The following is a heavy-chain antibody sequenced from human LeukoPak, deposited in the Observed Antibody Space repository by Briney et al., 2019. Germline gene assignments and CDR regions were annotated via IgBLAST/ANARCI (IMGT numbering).Heavy chain of an antibody. CDR2: IYYSGST. CDR3: ARNSSGSSFDR. CDR1: GGSISSSSYY. Sequence: SETLSLTCTVSGGSISSSSYYWGWIRQPPGKGLEWIGSIYYSGSTYYSPSLKSRVTISVDTSKNQLSLMMTSVTAADTAVYYCARNSSGSSFDRWGQGTLVSVSS. J-gene: IGHJ4*02. V-gene: IGHV4-39*07. D-gene: IGHD6-19*01.